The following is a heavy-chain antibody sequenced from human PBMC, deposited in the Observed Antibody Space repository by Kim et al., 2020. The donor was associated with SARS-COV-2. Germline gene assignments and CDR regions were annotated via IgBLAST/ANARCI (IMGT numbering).Heavy chain of an antibody. D-gene: IGHD3-3*01. CDR3: AKAYRPYDWRWCDP. CDR2: ISGSGASV. V-gene: IGHV3-23*01. J-gene: IGHJ5*02. CDR1: GFIFDTYD. Sequence: GGSLRLSCAASGFIFDTYDMIWVRQAPGKGLEWVSGISGSGASVYYSDFARGRFTISRDNSKRTMYLQMKRLRVEDTAIYYCAKAYRPYDWRWCDPWGQG.